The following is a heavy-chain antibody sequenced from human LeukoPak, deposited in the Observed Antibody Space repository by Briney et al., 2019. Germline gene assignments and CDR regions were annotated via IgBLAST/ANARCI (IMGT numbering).Heavy chain of an antibody. Sequence: SETLSLTCTVSGGSVTSYHWSWIRQPAGKGLEWIARFYTGGSTTYNPSLNGRATMSVDTSMNHFSLKLTSVTAADTAIYCATVEVGTVDVFDIWGQGTMVTVSS. CDR1: GGSVTSYH. CDR2: FYTGGST. D-gene: IGHD1-26*01. J-gene: IGHJ3*02. V-gene: IGHV4-4*07. CDR3: ATVEVGTVDVFDI.